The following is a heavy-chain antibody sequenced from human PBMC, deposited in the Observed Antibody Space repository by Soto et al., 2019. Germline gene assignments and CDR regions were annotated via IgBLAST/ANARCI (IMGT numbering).Heavy chain of an antibody. J-gene: IGHJ6*02. CDR1: GGTFSSYT. Sequence: QVQLVQSGAEVKKPGSSVKVSCKASGGTFSSYTISWVRQAPGQGLEWMGRIIPILGIANYAQKFQGRVTITADKSTSTAYMELSSRRSEDTAVYYWARDKAGEPYYYYCGMDVWGQGTTVTVSS. D-gene: IGHD4-17*01. V-gene: IGHV1-69*08. CDR3: ARDKAGEPYYYYCGMDV. CDR2: IIPILGIA.